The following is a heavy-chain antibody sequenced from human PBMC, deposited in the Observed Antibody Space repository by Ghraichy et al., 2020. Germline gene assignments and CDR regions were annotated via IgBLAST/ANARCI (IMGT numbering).Heavy chain of an antibody. CDR1: GFTFSSYA. V-gene: IGHV3-49*04. CDR2: IRSKAYGGTT. Sequence: GGSLRLSCAASGFTFSSYAMSWVRQAPGKGLEWVGFIRSKAYGGTTEYAASVKGRFTISRDESKSIAYLQMNSLKTEDTAVYYCTRDWNSGSEAGRRGIFDYWGQGTLVTVSS. D-gene: IGHD1/OR15-1a*01. J-gene: IGHJ4*02. CDR3: TRDWNSGSEAGRRGIFDY.